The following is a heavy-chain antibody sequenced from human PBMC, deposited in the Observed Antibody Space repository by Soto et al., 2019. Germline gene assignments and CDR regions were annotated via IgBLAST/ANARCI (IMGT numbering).Heavy chain of an antibody. V-gene: IGHV4-30-2*01. CDR1: GGSLTSGTYS. CDR3: ARGREFDS. CDR2: MFPSGTT. Sequence: SETLSLTCAVSGGSLTSGTYSWNWIRQPPGKGLEWIGYMFPSGTTYYNPSLKSRVSISIDVSKNQFSLNLRSLTAADTAVYYCARGREFDSWGQGTLVTVPQ. J-gene: IGHJ4*02.